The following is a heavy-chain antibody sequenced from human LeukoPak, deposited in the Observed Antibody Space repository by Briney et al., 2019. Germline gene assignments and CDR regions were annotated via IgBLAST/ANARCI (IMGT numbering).Heavy chain of an antibody. CDR2: ISWDGINR. V-gene: IGHV3-9*01. CDR1: GFTFEDYA. J-gene: IGHJ3*02. Sequence: GGSLRLSCAASGFTFEDYAMHWVRQAPGKGLEWVSGISWDGINRAYADSVKGRFTISRDNSKNTLYLQMNSLRPEDTAMYYCAKVDGTATYSSYPFHMWGQGTMVTVSS. CDR3: AKVDGTATYSSYPFHM. D-gene: IGHD6-19*01.